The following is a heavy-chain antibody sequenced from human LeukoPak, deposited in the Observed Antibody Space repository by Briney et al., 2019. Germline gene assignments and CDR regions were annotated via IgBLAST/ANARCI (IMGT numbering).Heavy chain of an antibody. CDR1: GGSISSFY. CDR2: VYYSGST. V-gene: IGHV4-59*01. J-gene: IGHJ4*02. Sequence: SETLSLTCTVSGGSISSFYWSWIRQPPGKGLEWIGCVYYSGSTNYNPSLKSRVTISLDTSKNQFSLRLSSVTAADTAVYYCARSTQFDYWGQGTLVTVSS. D-gene: IGHD5/OR15-5a*01. CDR3: ARSTQFDY.